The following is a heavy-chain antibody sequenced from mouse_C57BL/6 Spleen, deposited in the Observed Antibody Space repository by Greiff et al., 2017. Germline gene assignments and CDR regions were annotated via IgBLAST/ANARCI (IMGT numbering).Heavy chain of an antibody. CDR3: ARTPLYYGSNHAMDD. D-gene: IGHD1-1*01. V-gene: IGHV1-18*01. CDR2: INPNSGGT. CDR1: GYTFTDYN. J-gene: IGHJ4*01. Sequence: EVQLQESGPELVKPGASVKIPCKASGYTFTDYNMDWVKQSHGKSLEWIGDINPNSGGTIYNQKFKGKATLTGDKSSSTAYMELRSLTSEDTAIYYCARTPLYYGSNHAMDDWGQGTSVTVSS.